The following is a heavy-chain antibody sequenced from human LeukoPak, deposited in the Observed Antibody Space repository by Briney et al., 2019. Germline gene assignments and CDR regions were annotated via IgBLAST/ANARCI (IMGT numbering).Heavy chain of an antibody. CDR3: AKGRSSGYYGLPDAFDI. Sequence: GRSLRLSCAASGFTFSSYGMHWVRQAPGKGLEWVAVISYDGSNKYYADSVKGRFTISRDNSKNTLYLQMNSLRAEDTAVYYCAKGRSSGYYGLPDAFDIWGQGTMVTVSS. V-gene: IGHV3-30*18. J-gene: IGHJ3*02. CDR2: ISYDGSNK. CDR1: GFTFSSYG. D-gene: IGHD3-22*01.